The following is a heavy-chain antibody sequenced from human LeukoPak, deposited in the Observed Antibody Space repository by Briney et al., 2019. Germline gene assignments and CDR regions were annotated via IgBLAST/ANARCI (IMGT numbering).Heavy chain of an antibody. CDR3: AGAVSTNAIDY. CDR1: GGSISSGDYY. Sequence: SETLSLTCTVSGGSISSGDYYWNWIRQHPGKGLEWIGYIYYSGSTYYNPSLKSRLTMSVDTSKNQFSLKLSSVTAADTAVYFCAGAVSTNAIDYWGQGTLVTVSS. CDR2: IYYSGST. D-gene: IGHD1-1*01. V-gene: IGHV4-31*03. J-gene: IGHJ4*02.